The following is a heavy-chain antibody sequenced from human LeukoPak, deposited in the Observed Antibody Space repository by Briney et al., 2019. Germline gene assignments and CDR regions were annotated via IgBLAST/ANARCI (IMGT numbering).Heavy chain of an antibody. CDR2: IYTSGST. D-gene: IGHD2/OR15-2a*01. Sequence: SETLSLTCTVSGGSISSGTYYWSWIRQPAGKGLEWIGHIYTSGSTKYNPSLKSRVTISVDTSKNQFSLKLSSVTAADTAVYYCARLSSYYYMDVWGKGTTVTISS. J-gene: IGHJ6*03. CDR1: GGSISSGTYY. CDR3: ARLSSYYYMDV. V-gene: IGHV4-61*09.